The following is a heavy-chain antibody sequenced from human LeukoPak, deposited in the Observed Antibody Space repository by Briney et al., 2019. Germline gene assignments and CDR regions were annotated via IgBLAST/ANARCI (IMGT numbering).Heavy chain of an antibody. V-gene: IGHV3-30*18. CDR2: ISYDGSNK. CDR1: GFTFSSYG. J-gene: IGHJ4*02. CDR3: AKDPGTVTTSPHYFDY. D-gene: IGHD4-17*01. Sequence: GRSLRLSCAASGFTFSSYGMHWVRQAPGKGLEWVAVISYDGSNKYYADSVKGRFTISRDNSKNTLYLRMNSLRAEDTAVYYCAKDPGTVTTSPHYFDYWGQGTLVTVSS.